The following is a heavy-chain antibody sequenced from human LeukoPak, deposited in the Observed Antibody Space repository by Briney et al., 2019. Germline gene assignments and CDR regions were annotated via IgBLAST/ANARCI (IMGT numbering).Heavy chain of an antibody. CDR2: ISSSSSYI. CDR3: ARIFIDYDSSGYYPYFDY. D-gene: IGHD3-22*01. Sequence: GGSLRLSCAASGFTFSSYSMNWVRQAPGKGLEWVSSISSSSSYIYYADSVKGRFTISRDNAKNSLYLQMNSLRAEDTAVYYCARIFIDYDSSGYYPYFDYWGQGTLVTVSS. V-gene: IGHV3-21*04. CDR1: GFTFSSYS. J-gene: IGHJ4*02.